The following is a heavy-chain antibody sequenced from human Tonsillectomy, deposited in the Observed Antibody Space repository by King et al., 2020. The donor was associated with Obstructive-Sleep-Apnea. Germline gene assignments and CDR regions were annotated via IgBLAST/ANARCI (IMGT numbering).Heavy chain of an antibody. Sequence: LQLQESGPGLVRPSETLSLTCTVSGGSISSSSYYWGWIRQPPGKGLEWIGSIYYSGSTYYNPSLKSRVTISVDTSKNQFSLKLSSVTAADTAVYYCALHSSSSAYHWGQGTLVTVSS. V-gene: IGHV4-39*07. J-gene: IGHJ4*02. CDR2: IYYSGST. D-gene: IGHD6-13*01. CDR1: GGSISSSSYY. CDR3: ALHSSSSAYH.